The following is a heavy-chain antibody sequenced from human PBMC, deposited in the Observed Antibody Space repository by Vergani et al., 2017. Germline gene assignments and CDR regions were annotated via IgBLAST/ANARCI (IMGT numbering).Heavy chain of an antibody. CDR1: GGSISSGGYY. J-gene: IGHJ4*02. Sequence: QLQLQESGPGLVKPSETLSLTCTVSGGSISSGGYYWSWIRQHPGKGLEWIGYIYYSGSTYYNPSLKSRVTISVDTSKNQFSLKLSSVTAADTAVYYCARERDTAMDTSYFDYWGQGTLVTVSS. D-gene: IGHD5-18*01. CDR2: IYYSGST. V-gene: IGHV4-31*03. CDR3: ARERDTAMDTSYFDY.